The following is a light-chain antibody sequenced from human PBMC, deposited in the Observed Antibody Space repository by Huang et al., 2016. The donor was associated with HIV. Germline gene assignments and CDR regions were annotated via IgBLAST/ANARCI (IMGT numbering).Light chain of an antibody. V-gene: IGKV1-39*01. CDR2: SAS. Sequence: IQMTQSPTSLSASVGDRVSIVCRASQSISTYLNWYQQKPGKAPKLLISSASTLHSGVPSRFSGSGSGTEFTLTIRGLQLGDFATYYCQQSYSALSSFGPGTRL. CDR1: QSISTY. CDR3: QQSYSALSS. J-gene: IGKJ5*01.